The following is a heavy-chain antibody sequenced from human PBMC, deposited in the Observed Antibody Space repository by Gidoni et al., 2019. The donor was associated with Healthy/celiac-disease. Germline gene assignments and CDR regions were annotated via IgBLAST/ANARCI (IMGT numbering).Heavy chain of an antibody. V-gene: IGHV4-39*01. J-gene: IGHJ3*02. CDR3: ARYSSGWYGPDAFDI. CDR1: CGSISSSSYY. Sequence: QLQLQESGPGLAKPSATLYLTCTVPCGSISSSSYYWGWIRQPPGKGLEWIGSIYYSGSTYYNPSLKSRVTISVDTSKNQFSLKLSSVTAADTAVYYCARYSSGWYGPDAFDIWGQGTMVTVSS. CDR2: IYYSGST. D-gene: IGHD6-19*01.